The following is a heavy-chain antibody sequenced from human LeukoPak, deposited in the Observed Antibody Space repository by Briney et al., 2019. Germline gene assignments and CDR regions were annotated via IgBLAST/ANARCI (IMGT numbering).Heavy chain of an antibody. CDR1: GFTFSGYY. D-gene: IGHD6-19*01. CDR3: ARDRGSGWHTFDY. Sequence: GGSLRLSCAASGFTFSGYYMTWVRQAPGKGLEWVSSISSSSSYMFYADSVKGRFTISRDNDENSLYLQMNNLRAEDTAVYYCARDRGSGWHTFDYWGQGTLVTVSS. J-gene: IGHJ4*02. V-gene: IGHV3-21*01. CDR2: ISSSSSYM.